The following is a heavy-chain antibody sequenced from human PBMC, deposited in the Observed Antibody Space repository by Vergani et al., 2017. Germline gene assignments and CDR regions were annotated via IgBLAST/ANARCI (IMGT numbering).Heavy chain of an antibody. CDR2: IKTNSGNP. CDR1: GYTFTNYP. J-gene: IGHJ6*02. V-gene: IGHV7-4-1*02. Sequence: QVQLLQSGSELKKPGASVRISCEASGYTFTNYPLIWVRQAPGQGLEFMGWIKTNSGNPTYAPGFTGRFVFSLDTSVSTAYLQISGLKAEDSAVYYCARGRQWRLTEYLYGMDVWGQGTTVTVSS. CDR3: ARGRQWRLTEYLYGMDV. D-gene: IGHD6-19*01.